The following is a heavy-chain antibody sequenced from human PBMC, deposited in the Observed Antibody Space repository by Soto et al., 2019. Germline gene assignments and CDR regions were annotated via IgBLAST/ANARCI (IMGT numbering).Heavy chain of an antibody. Sequence: PSETLSLTCAVYGGSFSGYYWSWIRQPPGKGLEWIGEINHSGSTNYNPSLKSRVTISVDTSKSQFSLKLSSVTAADTAVYYCARTGYSSGWYKAAFDIWGQGTMVTVSS. V-gene: IGHV4-34*01. CDR1: GGSFSGYY. CDR2: INHSGST. D-gene: IGHD6-19*01. CDR3: ARTGYSSGWYKAAFDI. J-gene: IGHJ3*02.